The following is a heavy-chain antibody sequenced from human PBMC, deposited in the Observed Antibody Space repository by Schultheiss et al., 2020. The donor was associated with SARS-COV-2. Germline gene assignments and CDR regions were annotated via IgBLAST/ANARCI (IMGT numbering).Heavy chain of an antibody. CDR1: GFTFSRYW. J-gene: IGHJ4*02. Sequence: GESLKISCAASGFTFSRYWMHWVRQAPGKGLVWVSRISSDGSSTSYADSVEGRFTISRDNAKNTLYLQMNSLRVEDTAIYYCARADDYGGNSLDHWGQGTLVTVSS. D-gene: IGHD4-23*01. V-gene: IGHV3-74*01. CDR2: ISSDGSST. CDR3: ARADDYGGNSLDH.